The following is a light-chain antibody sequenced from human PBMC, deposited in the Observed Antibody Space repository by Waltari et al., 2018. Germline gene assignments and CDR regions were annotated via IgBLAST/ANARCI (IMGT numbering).Light chain of an antibody. CDR3: QVWHAAIDPGV. CDR2: YDS. CDR1: NIGSYS. V-gene: IGLV3-21*04. Sequence: SYVLTQPPSVSVAPGETARITCGGDNIGSYSVHWYQQKPGQAPVLVIFYDSDRPSWIPERFSGSNSGNTATLTIRRVEAGDEANYYCQVWHAAIDPGVFGTGTEVTV. J-gene: IGLJ1*01.